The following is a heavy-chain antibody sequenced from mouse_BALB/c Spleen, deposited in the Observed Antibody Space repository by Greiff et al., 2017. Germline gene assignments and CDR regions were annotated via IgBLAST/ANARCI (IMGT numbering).Heavy chain of an antibody. CDR3: ARWIYDGYYRFAY. J-gene: IGHJ3*01. CDR2: INPSTGYT. V-gene: IGHV1-7*01. Sequence: QVQLQQSGAELAKPGASVKMSCKASGYTFTSYWMHWVKQRPGQGLEWIGYINPSTGYTEYNQKFKDKATLTADKSSSTAYMQLSSLTSEDSAVYYCARWIYDGYYRFAYWGQGTLVTVSA. CDR1: GYTFTSYW. D-gene: IGHD2-3*01.